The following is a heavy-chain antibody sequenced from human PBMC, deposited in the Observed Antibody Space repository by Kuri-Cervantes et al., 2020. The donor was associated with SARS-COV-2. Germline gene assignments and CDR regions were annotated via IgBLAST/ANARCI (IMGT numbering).Heavy chain of an antibody. CDR2: MNPNSGNT. CDR3: ARGPGLRFLEWEDPFDY. V-gene: IGHV1-8*02. J-gene: IGHJ4*02. Sequence: ASVKVSCKASGGTFSSYAISWVRKATGQGLEWMGWMNPNSGNTGYAQKFQGRVTMTRNTSISTAYMELSSLRSEDTAVYYCARGPGLRFLEWEDPFDYWGQGTLVTVSS. D-gene: IGHD3-3*01. CDR1: GGTFSSYA.